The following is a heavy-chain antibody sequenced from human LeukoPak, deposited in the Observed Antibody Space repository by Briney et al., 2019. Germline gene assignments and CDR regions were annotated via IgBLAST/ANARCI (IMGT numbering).Heavy chain of an antibody. V-gene: IGHV3-74*01. CDR3: AREPYDFWSGYYYYMDV. Sequence: GSLRLSCAASGFTFSSYWMHWVRQAPGKGLVWVSRINSDGSSTSYADSVKGRFTISRDNAKNTLYLQMNSLRAEDTAVYYCAREPYDFWSGYYYYMDVWGKGTTVTVSS. J-gene: IGHJ6*03. CDR2: INSDGSST. CDR1: GFTFSSYW. D-gene: IGHD3-3*01.